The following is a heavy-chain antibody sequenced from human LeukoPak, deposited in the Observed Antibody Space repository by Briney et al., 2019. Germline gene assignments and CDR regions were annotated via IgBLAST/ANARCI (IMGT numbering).Heavy chain of an antibody. Sequence: GGSLRLSCAASGFTFSSYGMHWVRQAPGKGLEWVAVISYDGSNKYYADSVKGRFTISRDNSKNTLYLQMNSLRAEDTAVYYCAKSMAGYCDSTIDNWGQGTLVTVSS. D-gene: IGHD2-2*01. CDR2: ISYDGSNK. V-gene: IGHV3-30*18. CDR1: GFTFSSYG. J-gene: IGHJ4*02. CDR3: AKSMAGYCDSTIDN.